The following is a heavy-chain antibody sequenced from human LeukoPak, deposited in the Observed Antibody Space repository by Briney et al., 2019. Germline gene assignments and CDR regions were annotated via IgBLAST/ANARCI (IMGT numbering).Heavy chain of an antibody. CDR3: ARERDGRFFDY. J-gene: IGHJ4*02. V-gene: IGHV3-7*01. D-gene: IGHD5-24*01. Sequence: GGTLRLSCAVSGLTFRSYWMSWVRQAPGKGLEWVANINQDGSEKYFVDSVKGRFTISRDNAKNSLHLQMNTLRAEDTAVYYCARERDGRFFDYWGQGTLVTVSS. CDR1: GLTFRSYW. CDR2: INQDGSEK.